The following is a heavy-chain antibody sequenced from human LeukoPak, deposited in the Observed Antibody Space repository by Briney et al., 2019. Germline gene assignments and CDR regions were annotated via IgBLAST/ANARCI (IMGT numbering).Heavy chain of an antibody. CDR1: GYTFTGYY. CDR2: INPNSGGT. V-gene: IGHV1-2*06. Sequence: GESLKISCQASGYTFTGYYMHWVRQAPGQGLEWMGRINPNSGGTNYAQKFQGRVTMTRDTSISTAYMELSRLRSDDTAVYYCASGYYDSSGYYAWGQGTLVTVSS. J-gene: IGHJ4*02. CDR3: ASGYYDSSGYYA. D-gene: IGHD3-22*01.